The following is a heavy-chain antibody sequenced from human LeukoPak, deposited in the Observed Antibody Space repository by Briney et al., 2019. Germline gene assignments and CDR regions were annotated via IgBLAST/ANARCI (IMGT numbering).Heavy chain of an antibody. CDR2: VSGGGAA. CDR3: ARAWSSVSYYFQY. Sequence: GGSLRLSCETSGFTFNHYAMSWVRQAPGKGLERVSSVSGGGAAYYADSVEGRFTISRDSSQNTVFLQINSLRHEDVAVYVCARAWSSVSYYFQYWGQGTLVTVSS. CDR1: GFTFNHYA. D-gene: IGHD5/OR15-5a*01. V-gene: IGHV3-23*01. J-gene: IGHJ4*02.